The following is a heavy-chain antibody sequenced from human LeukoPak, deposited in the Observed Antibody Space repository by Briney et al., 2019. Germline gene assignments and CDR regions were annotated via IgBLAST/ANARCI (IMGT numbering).Heavy chain of an antibody. V-gene: IGHV3-30-3*01. CDR2: VSYDGSIK. CDR3: ARDHYSSGPYYFDY. Sequence: GGSLRLSCAASGFTFSSYALHWVRHAPNKGLEWVAIVSYDGSIKYYADSVKGRFTISRDNSKNTLYLQMNSLRAEDTAVYYCARDHYSSGPYYFDYWGQGTLVTVSS. J-gene: IGHJ4*02. D-gene: IGHD6-19*01. CDR1: GFTFSSYA.